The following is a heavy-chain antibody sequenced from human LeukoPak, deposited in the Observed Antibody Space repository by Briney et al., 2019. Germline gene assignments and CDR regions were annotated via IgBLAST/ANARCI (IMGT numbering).Heavy chain of an antibody. CDR1: GGSVSSSSYY. Sequence: SETLSLTCTVSGGSVSSSSYYWDWIRQPPGKGLEWIGSIYYSGSTNYNPSLKSRVTISVDTSKNQFSLKLSSVTAADTAVYYCATLYSSSWYMGHLRPRSDAFDIWGQGTMVTVSS. CDR2: IYYSGST. D-gene: IGHD6-13*01. V-gene: IGHV4-39*07. J-gene: IGHJ3*02. CDR3: ATLYSSSWYMGHLRPRSDAFDI.